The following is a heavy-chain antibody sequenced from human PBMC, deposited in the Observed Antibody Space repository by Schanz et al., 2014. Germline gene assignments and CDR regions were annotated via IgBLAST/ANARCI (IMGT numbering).Heavy chain of an antibody. CDR3: ARELRLEYYFDY. V-gene: IGHV1-2*06. D-gene: IGHD4-17*01. J-gene: IGHJ4*02. CDR2: ISPNSGDT. CDR1: GYTFTRSG. Sequence: QVQLVQSGGEVKTPGASVKVSCKASGYTFTRSGISWVRQAPGQGLEWMGRISPNSGDTHSAQKFQGRVTMTWDRSISTANMELSRLRSDDTAVYYCARELRLEYYFDYWGQGTQVTVSS.